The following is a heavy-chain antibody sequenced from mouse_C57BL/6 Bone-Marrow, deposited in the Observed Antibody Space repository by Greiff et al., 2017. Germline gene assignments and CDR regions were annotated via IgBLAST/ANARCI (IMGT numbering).Heavy chain of an antibody. CDR3: AREGSKYYGSSGGYYFDD. CDR2: IYPGSGNT. D-gene: IGHD1-1*01. J-gene: IGHJ2*01. CDR1: GYTFTDYY. Sequence: QVQLQQSGPELVKPGASVKISCKASGYTFTDYYINWVKQRPGQGLEWIGWIYPGSGNTKYNEKFKGKATLTVDTSSSTAYMQLSSLTSGDSAFYFCAREGSKYYGSSGGYYFDDWGQGTTLTVSS. V-gene: IGHV1-84*01.